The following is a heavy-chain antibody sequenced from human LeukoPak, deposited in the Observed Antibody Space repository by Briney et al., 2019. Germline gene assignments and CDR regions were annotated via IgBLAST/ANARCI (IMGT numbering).Heavy chain of an antibody. Sequence: SETLSLTCTVSGGSISNYYWSWIRQPPGKGLEWIGYVYYRGSTNYNPSLKSRITISLDTSKNQFSLSLTSVTAADTAVYYCAKQEGWHLHEYHFDYWGRGTVVTVSS. J-gene: IGHJ4*02. CDR1: GGSISNYY. CDR2: VYYRGST. CDR3: AKQEGWHLHEYHFDY. V-gene: IGHV4-59*08. D-gene: IGHD2-15*01.